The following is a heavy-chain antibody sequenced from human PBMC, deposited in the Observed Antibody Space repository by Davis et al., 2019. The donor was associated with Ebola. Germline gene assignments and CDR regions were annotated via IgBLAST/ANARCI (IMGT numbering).Heavy chain of an antibody. CDR2: ISWNSGSI. CDR1: GFTFDDYA. CDR3: AKDYTAMVMGCDY. J-gene: IGHJ4*02. D-gene: IGHD5-18*01. V-gene: IGHV3-9*01. Sequence: PGGSLRLSCAASGFTFDDYAMHWVRQAPGKGLEWVSGISWNSGSIGYADSVKGRFTISRDNAKNSLYPQMNSLRAEDTALYYCAKDYTAMVMGCDYWGQGTLVTVSS.